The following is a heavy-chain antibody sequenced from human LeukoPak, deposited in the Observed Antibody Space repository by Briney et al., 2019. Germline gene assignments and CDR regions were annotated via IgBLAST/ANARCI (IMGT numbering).Heavy chain of an antibody. V-gene: IGHV3-23*01. Sequence: GGSLRLSCAASGFTFSSYAMSWVRQAPGKGLEWVSAISGSGGSTYYADSVKGRFTISRDNAKNSLYLQMNSLRAEDTAVYYCARDHPDAFDIWGQGTMVTVSS. J-gene: IGHJ3*02. CDR1: GFTFSSYA. CDR2: ISGSGGST. CDR3: ARDHPDAFDI.